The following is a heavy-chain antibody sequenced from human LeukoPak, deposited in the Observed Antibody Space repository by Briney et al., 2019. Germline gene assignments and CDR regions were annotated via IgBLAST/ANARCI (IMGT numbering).Heavy chain of an antibody. V-gene: IGHV3-48*02. CDR2: ISSGSSTI. D-gene: IGHD1-1*01. CDR3: ASATGFSGY. Sequence: GGSLRLSCAASDFTLSTYNMIWVRQAPGKGLEWVSYISSGSSTIYYADSVKGRFTISRDNAKNSLYLQMNSLRDEDTAVYYCASATGFSGYWGQGTLVTVSS. J-gene: IGHJ4*02. CDR1: DFTLSTYN.